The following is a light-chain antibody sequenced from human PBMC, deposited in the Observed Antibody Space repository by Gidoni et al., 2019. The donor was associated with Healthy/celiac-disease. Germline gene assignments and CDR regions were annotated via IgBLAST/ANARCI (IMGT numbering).Light chain of an antibody. V-gene: IGKV1-39*01. J-gene: IGKJ3*01. CDR3: QQSYSTPFT. CDR1: QSISSY. CDR2: AAS. Sequence: IQMTQSPSSLSASVGDRVTITCRASQSISSYLNWYQQKPGKAPKLLIYAASSLKSGVPSRFSGSGSGTDFTLTISSLQPEDFATYYCQQSYSTPFTFGPGTKVDIK.